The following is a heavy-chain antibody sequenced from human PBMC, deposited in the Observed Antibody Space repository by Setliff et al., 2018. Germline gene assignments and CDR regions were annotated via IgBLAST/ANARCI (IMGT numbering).Heavy chain of an antibody. J-gene: IGHJ4*02. CDR2: IKQDGSDK. Sequence: PGGSLSLSCAASGFTFSTYWMSWVRQAPGKGLEWVANIKQDGSDKYYVDSVKGRFTISRDNAKNSLYLQMNNLRAEDTAVYYCARGGYSYGYWGQGTLVTVS. D-gene: IGHD5-18*01. V-gene: IGHV3-7*04. CDR1: GFTFSTYW. CDR3: ARGGYSYGY.